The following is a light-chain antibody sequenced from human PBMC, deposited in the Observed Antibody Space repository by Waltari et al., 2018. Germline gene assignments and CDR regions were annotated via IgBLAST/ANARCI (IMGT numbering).Light chain of an antibody. J-gene: IGLJ2*01. Sequence: QSALTQPPSASGSPGQSVTISCAGTSSDVGGYEYVSWYQQHPGKAPKLIIFEVTKRHSGVPDSFAGSKSDNTASLTVSGIQAEDEADYYCSSYTHINDVVLFGGGTKLTVL. V-gene: IGLV2-8*01. CDR1: SSDVGGYEY. CDR3: SSYTHINDVVL. CDR2: EVT.